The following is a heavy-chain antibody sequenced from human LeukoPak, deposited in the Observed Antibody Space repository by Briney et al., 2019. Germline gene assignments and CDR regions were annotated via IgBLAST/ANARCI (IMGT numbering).Heavy chain of an antibody. CDR1: GGSISSGSYY. CDR2: IYTSGST. D-gene: IGHD6-6*01. J-gene: IGHJ4*02. Sequence: SETLSLTRTVSGGSISSGSYYWSWIRQPAGKGLEWIGRIYTSGSTNYNPSLKSRVTISVDTSKNQFSLKLSSVTAADTAVYYCARGTIAARRPFDYWGQGTLVTVSS. CDR3: ARGTIAARRPFDY. V-gene: IGHV4-61*02.